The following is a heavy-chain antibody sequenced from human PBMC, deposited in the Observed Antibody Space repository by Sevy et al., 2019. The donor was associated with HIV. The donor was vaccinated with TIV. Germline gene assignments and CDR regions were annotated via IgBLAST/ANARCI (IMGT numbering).Heavy chain of an antibody. D-gene: IGHD6-19*01. CDR3: ARVSGWHLRYGLDV. Sequence: ASVKVSCEASGFNFRSYDIYWVRQAPGQGLAWMGWMNTNTGNTGFAQKFQGRVTMTRNSSISTAYMELSNLRSEDTAVDYGARVSGWHLRYGLDVWGQGTTVTVSS. CDR2: MNTNTGNT. J-gene: IGHJ6*02. CDR1: GFNFRSYD. V-gene: IGHV1-8*02.